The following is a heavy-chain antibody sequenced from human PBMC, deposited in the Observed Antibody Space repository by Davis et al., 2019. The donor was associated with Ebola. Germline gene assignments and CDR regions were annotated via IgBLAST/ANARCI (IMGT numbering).Heavy chain of an antibody. Sequence: ASVKVSCKASGGTFSSYAINWVRQATGQGLEWMGWMNPNSGNTGYAQKFQGRVTMTRNTSISTAYMELSSLRSEDTAVYYCARHGVYSSWLATDGMDVWGQGTTDTVSS. CDR3: ARHGVYSSWLATDGMDV. V-gene: IGHV1-8*02. CDR2: MNPNSGNT. D-gene: IGHD6-13*01. CDR1: GGTFSSYA. J-gene: IGHJ6*02.